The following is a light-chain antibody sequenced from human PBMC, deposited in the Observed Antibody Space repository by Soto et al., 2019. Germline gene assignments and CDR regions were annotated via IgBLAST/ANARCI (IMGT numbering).Light chain of an antibody. J-gene: IGKJ1*01. V-gene: IGKV4-1*01. Sequence: IVMTHSPDSLAVSLGYSATINCKSMQTVLDSSNNKDYLTWYQQKPGQTPKLLIYWASTREFGVPDRFSGSGSGTDFTLTISSLQAEDVAVYYCQQYYTTPRTFGHGTKVDIK. CDR2: WAS. CDR3: QQYYTTPRT. CDR1: QTVLDSSNNKDY.